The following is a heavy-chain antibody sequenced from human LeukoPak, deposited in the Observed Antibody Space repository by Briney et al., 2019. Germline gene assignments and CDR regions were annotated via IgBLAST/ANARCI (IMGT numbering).Heavy chain of an antibody. CDR1: GFTFSSYG. CDR2: IWYDGSNK. V-gene: IGHV3-33*01. J-gene: IGHJ4*02. Sequence: GRSLRLSCAASGFTFSSYGMHWVRQAPGKGLEWVAVIWYDGSNKYYADSVKGRFTISRDNSKNTLYLQMNSLRAEDTAVYYCARGVLYYDSRGYHDYWGQGTLVTVSS. D-gene: IGHD3-22*01. CDR3: ARGVLYYDSRGYHDY.